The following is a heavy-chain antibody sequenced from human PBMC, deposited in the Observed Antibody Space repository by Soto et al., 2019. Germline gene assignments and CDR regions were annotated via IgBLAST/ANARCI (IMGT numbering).Heavy chain of an antibody. J-gene: IGHJ5*02. CDR2: ISGSGGST. CDR3: AKDHPNYYDSSGYQNWFDP. V-gene: IGHV3-23*01. D-gene: IGHD3-22*01. CDR1: GFTFSSYA. Sequence: GGSLRLSCAASGFTFSSYAMSWVRQAPGKGLEWVSAISGSGGSTYYADSVKGRFTISRDNSKNTLYLQMNSLRAEDTAVYYCAKDHPNYYDSSGYQNWFDPWGQGTLVTVSS.